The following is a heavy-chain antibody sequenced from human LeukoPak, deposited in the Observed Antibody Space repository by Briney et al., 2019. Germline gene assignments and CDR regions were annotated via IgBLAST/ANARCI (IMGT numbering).Heavy chain of an antibody. CDR3: ARHYTDSWFFGY. Sequence: SQTLSLTCTVSGGSISSGSYYWSWIRQPPGKGLEWIGYIYYSGSTNYNPSLKSRVTISVDTSKNQFSLKLSSVTAADTAVYYCARHYTDSWFFGYWGQGTLVTVSS. J-gene: IGHJ4*02. V-gene: IGHV4-61*01. CDR1: GGSISSGSYY. CDR2: IYYSGST. D-gene: IGHD6-13*01.